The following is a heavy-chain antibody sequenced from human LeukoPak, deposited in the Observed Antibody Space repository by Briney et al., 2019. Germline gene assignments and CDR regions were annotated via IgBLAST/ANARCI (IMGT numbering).Heavy chain of an antibody. J-gene: IGHJ5*01. CDR2: ITSGGTTT. V-gene: IGHV3-11*04. CDR1: GFNFNDYY. D-gene: IGHD2-21*01. Sequence: GGSLRLSCATSGFNFNDYYMTWIRQAPGKGLEWLSFITSGGTTTSYADSVRGRFTISRDNANKLLFLQMDSLRADDTAIYYCATLRIGFDSWGQGTLVTVTS. CDR3: ATLRIGFDS.